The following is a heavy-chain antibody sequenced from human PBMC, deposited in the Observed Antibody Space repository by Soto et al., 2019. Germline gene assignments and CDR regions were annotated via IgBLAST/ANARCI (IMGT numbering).Heavy chain of an antibody. Sequence: SKTLSIASAVSGGSISSGGYSWSWIRQPPGKGLEWIGYIYHSGSTYYNPSLKSRVTISVDRSKNQFSLKLSSVTAADTAVYYVVRGGTSPQLMYFDILGNGTTGTVS. V-gene: IGHV4-30-2*01. CDR2: IYHSGST. CDR3: VRGGTSPQLMYFDI. CDR1: GGSISSGGYS. D-gene: IGHD2-8*01. J-gene: IGHJ3*02.